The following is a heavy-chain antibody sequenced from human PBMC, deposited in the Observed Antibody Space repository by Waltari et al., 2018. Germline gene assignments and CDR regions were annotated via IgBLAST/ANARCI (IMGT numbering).Heavy chain of an antibody. J-gene: IGHJ4*02. V-gene: IGHV3-9*01. CDR2: ISWNSGSI. D-gene: IGHD6-19*01. Sequence: EVQLVESGGGLVQPGRSLRLSCAASGFTFDAYAMHWVRQAPGKGRELVSGISWNSGSIGYADSVKGRFTISRDNAKNSLYLQMNSLRAEDTALYYCAKGGGGWYVGWYYFDYWGQGTLVTVSS. CDR3: AKGGGGWYVGWYYFDY. CDR1: GFTFDAYA.